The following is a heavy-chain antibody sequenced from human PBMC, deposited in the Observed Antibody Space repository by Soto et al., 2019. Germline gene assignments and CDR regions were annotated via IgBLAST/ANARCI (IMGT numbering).Heavy chain of an antibody. CDR3: AKDQRF. D-gene: IGHD3-3*01. Sequence: GGPLRHRCGASGVNFINYAMTWVRRAPGKGLEWVSGISGSGSSTYYADSVKGRFTISRDNSKNTLYLQMSSLTAEDTAVYYCAKDQRFWGQGTLVTVSS. J-gene: IGHJ4*02. CDR2: ISGSGSST. V-gene: IGHV3-23*01. CDR1: GVNFINYA.